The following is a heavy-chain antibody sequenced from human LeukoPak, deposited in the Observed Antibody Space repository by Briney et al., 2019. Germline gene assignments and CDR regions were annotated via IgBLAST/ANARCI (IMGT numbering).Heavy chain of an antibody. CDR3: ARAATGAFDI. D-gene: IGHD6-25*01. CDR1: GFTFSSYS. V-gene: IGHV3-21*01. J-gene: IGHJ3*02. Sequence: PGGSLRLSCAASGFTFSSYSMNWVRQAPGKGLEWVSSISGSNSYIYYADSMKGRFTISRDNAKNSLYLQMNSLRAEDTAVYYCARAATGAFDIWGQGTMVTVSS. CDR2: ISGSNSYI.